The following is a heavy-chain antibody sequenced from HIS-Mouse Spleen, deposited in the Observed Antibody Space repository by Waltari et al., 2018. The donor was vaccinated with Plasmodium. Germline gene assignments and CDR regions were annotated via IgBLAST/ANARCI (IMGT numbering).Heavy chain of an antibody. CDR3: AKGRYSSSWYVSGHYFDY. Sequence: EVQLVESGGVVVQPGGSLRLSCAASGFTFDDYTMHWVRQAPGKGLEWVSLISWDGGSTYYADSVKGRFTISRDNSKNSLYLQMNSLRTEDTALYYCAKGRYSSSWYVSGHYFDYWGQGTLVTVSS. CDR2: ISWDGGST. CDR1: GFTFDDYT. V-gene: IGHV3-43*01. D-gene: IGHD6-13*01. J-gene: IGHJ4*02.